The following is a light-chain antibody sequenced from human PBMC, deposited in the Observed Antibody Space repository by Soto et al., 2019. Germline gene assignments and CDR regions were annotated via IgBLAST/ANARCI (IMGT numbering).Light chain of an antibody. CDR3: QQYNNYSWT. J-gene: IGKJ1*01. CDR1: QNINAW. CDR2: KAS. Sequence: DIQMTQSPSTLSASVGDRVTITCRASQNINAWLAWYQQKPGKAPKVLIYKASNLESGVPSRFSGSGSGTEFTLTISSLQPDDFATYYCQQYNNYSWTFGQGTKVEIK. V-gene: IGKV1-5*03.